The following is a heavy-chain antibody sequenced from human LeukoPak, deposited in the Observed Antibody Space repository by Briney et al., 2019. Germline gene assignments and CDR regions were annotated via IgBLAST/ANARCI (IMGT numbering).Heavy chain of an antibody. Sequence: SETLSLTCTVSGGSISSYYWSWIRQPPGKGLEWIGYIYYSGSTNYNPSLKSRVTISVDTSKNQFSLKLSSVTAADTAVYYCARAHDSRRGRYGMDIWGQGTTVTVSS. D-gene: IGHD2-21*02. CDR2: IYYSGST. CDR1: GGSISSYY. J-gene: IGHJ6*02. CDR3: ARAHDSRRGRYGMDI. V-gene: IGHV4-59*01.